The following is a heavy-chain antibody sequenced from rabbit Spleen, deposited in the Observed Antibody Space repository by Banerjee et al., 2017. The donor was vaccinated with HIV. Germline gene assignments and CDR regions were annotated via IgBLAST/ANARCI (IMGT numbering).Heavy chain of an antibody. CDR3: ARETSSGWGVLLYYFNL. D-gene: IGHD4-1*01. V-gene: IGHV1S40*01. CDR2: IGFGSTGNS. CDR1: GFSFSSRYY. Sequence: QSLEESGGGLVQPEGSLTLTCTASGFSFSSRYYMCWVRQAPGKGLEWIGCIGFGSTGNSYYANWAKGRFTISKTSSTTVTLQMTSLTAADTATYFCARETSSGWGVLLYYFNLWGQGTLVTVS. J-gene: IGHJ4*01.